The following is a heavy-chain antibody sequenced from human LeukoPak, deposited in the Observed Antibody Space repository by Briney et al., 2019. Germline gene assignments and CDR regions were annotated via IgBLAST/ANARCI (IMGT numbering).Heavy chain of an antibody. Sequence: PGGSLRLSCAASGFTFSNYAMSWVRQAPGKGLEWVSSINGNGGSTYYADSVKGRFTISRDNSKNTLYLQMNSLRAEDTAIYYCANPPTVTSLHYWGQGTLVTVSS. V-gene: IGHV3-23*01. CDR2: INGNGGST. CDR1: GFTFSNYA. J-gene: IGHJ4*02. CDR3: ANPPTVTSLHY. D-gene: IGHD4-11*01.